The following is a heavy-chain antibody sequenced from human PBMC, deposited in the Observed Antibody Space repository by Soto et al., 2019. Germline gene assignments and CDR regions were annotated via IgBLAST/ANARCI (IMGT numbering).Heavy chain of an antibody. V-gene: IGHV4-4*02. CDR1: GGSISSSNW. Sequence: SETLSLTCAVSGGSISSSNWWSWVRQPPGKGLEWIGEIYHSGSTNYNPSLKSRVTISVDKSKNQFSLKLSSVTAADTAVYYCARVGDYYYYGMDVWGQGATVTVYS. CDR3: ARVGDYYYYGMDV. J-gene: IGHJ6*02. CDR2: IYHSGST.